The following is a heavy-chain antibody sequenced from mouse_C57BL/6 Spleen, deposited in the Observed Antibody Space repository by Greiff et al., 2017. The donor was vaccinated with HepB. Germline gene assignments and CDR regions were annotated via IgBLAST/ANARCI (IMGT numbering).Heavy chain of an antibody. J-gene: IGHJ4*01. CDR2: INPGSGGT. D-gene: IGHD2-2*01. V-gene: IGHV1-54*01. Sequence: VQLQQSGAELVRPGPSVKLSCKASGYAFTNYLIEWVKQRPGQGLEWIGVINPGSGGTNYNEKFKGKATLTADKSSSTAYMQLSSLTSEDSAVYFCARWLPYYAMDYWGQGTSVTVSS. CDR3: ARWLPYYAMDY. CDR1: GYAFTNYL.